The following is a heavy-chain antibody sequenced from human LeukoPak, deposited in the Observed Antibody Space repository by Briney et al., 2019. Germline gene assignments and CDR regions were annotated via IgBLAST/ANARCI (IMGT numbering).Heavy chain of an antibody. D-gene: IGHD2-2*01. CDR1: GFTFTSSA. V-gene: IGHV1-58*01. J-gene: IGHJ4*02. CDR2: IVVGSGNT. CDR3: AAGGYQLLSGDY. Sequence: TSVKVSCKASGFTFTSSAVQWVRQARGQRLEWIGWIVVGSGNTNYAQKFQERVTITRDMSTSTAYMELSSPRSEDTAVYYCAAGGYQLLSGDYWGQGTLVTVSS.